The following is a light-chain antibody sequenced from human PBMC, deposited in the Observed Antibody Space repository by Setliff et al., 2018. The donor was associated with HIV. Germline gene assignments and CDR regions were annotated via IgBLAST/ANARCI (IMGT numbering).Light chain of an antibody. CDR2: NNN. J-gene: IGLJ2*01. CDR3: AAWDDSLNGVV. V-gene: IGLV1-44*01. Sequence: QSVLTQPPSASGTPGQRVTISCSGSSSNIGSNTVNWYQQLPGTAPTLLIYNNNQRPSGVPDRFSGSKSGTSASLAISGLQSEDEADYYCAAWDDSLNGVVFGRGTK. CDR1: SSNIGSNT.